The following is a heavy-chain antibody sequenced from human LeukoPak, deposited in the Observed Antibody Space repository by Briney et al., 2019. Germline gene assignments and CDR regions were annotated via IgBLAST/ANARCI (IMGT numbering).Heavy chain of an antibody. Sequence: GGSLRLSCAASGFTFSSYGMHWVRQAPGKGLEWVAVIWYDGSNKYYADSVKGRFTISRDNSKNTLYLQMNSLRAEDTAVYYCASWYSSSWSPVHDAFDIWGQGTMVTVSS. CDR3: ASWYSSSWSPVHDAFDI. J-gene: IGHJ3*02. D-gene: IGHD6-13*01. CDR1: GFTFSSYG. V-gene: IGHV3-33*01. CDR2: IWYDGSNK.